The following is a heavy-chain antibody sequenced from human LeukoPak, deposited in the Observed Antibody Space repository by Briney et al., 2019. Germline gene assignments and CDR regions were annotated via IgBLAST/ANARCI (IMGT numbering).Heavy chain of an antibody. CDR1: GGSFSGYY. V-gene: IGHV4-59*01. J-gene: IGHJ6*02. Sequence: SETLSLTCAVYGGSFSGYYWSWIRQPPGKGLEWIGYIYYSGSTNYNPSLKSRVTISVDTSKNQFSLKLSSVTAADTAVYYCARDVGFLGVTTSYYYYYGMDVWGQGTTVTVPS. D-gene: IGHD3-16*01. CDR3: ARDVGFLGVTTSYYYYYGMDV. CDR2: IYYSGST.